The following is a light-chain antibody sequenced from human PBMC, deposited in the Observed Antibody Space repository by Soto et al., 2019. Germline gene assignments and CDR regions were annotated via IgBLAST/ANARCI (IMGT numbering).Light chain of an antibody. Sequence: QSVLTQPPSGSGAPGQRVTISCTGSSSNIGAGYDVHWYQQLPGTAPKLLIYGNSNRPSGVPDRFSGSKSGTSASLAITGLQAEDEADYYCQSYDSSLRVFYVFGTGTRSPS. CDR3: QSYDSSLRVFYV. J-gene: IGLJ1*01. CDR1: SSNIGAGYD. V-gene: IGLV1-40*01. CDR2: GNS.